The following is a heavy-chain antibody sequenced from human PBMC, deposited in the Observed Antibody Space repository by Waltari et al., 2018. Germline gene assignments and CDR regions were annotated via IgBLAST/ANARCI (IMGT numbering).Heavy chain of an antibody. V-gene: IGHV1-8*03. D-gene: IGHD5-12*01. CDR2: MNPNSGNT. CDR3: ATVYRYSGYDGAFDI. CDR1: GYTFTSYD. Sequence: QVQLVQSGAEVKKPGASVKVSCKASGYTFTSYDINWVRPATGQGLEWMGWMNPNSGNTGYAQKFQGRVTITRNTSISTAYMELSSLRSEDTAVYYCATVYRYSGYDGAFDIWGQGTMVTVSS. J-gene: IGHJ3*02.